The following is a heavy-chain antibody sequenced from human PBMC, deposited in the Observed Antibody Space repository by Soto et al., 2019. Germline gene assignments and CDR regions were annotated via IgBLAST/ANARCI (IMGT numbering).Heavy chain of an antibody. J-gene: IGHJ4*02. CDR3: ARRGGYSSGWFAFDY. CDR1: GGSISSYY. D-gene: IGHD6-19*01. Sequence: SETLSLTCTVSGGSISSYYWSWIRQPPGKGLEWIGYIYYSGSTNYNPSLKSRVTISVDTSKNQFSLKLSSVTAADTAVYYCARRGGYSSGWFAFDYWGQGTLVTVSS. V-gene: IGHV4-59*08. CDR2: IYYSGST.